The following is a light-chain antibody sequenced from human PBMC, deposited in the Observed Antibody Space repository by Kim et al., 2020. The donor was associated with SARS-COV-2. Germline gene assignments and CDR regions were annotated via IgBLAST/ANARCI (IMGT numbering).Light chain of an antibody. CDR2: LNSDGSH. V-gene: IGLV4-69*01. CDR3: QTWGTGAQV. Sequence: QPVLTQSPSASASLGASVKLTCTLSSGHSSYAIAWHQQQPEKGLRYLMKLNSDGSHSKGDGIPDRFSGSSSGAARYLTISSLQSEDEADYYGQTWGTGAQVCGGGTQLTV. CDR1: SGHSSYA. J-gene: IGLJ3*02.